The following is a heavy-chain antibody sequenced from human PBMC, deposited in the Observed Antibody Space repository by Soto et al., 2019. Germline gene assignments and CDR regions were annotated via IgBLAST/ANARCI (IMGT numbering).Heavy chain of an antibody. CDR1: GYTFSSYY. V-gene: IGHV1-46*01. CDR3: ARASGSSYWFEP. D-gene: IGHD1-26*01. Sequence: ASVKVSCKASGYTFSSYYMNWVRQAPGQGLEWLGIINPSGGYTNYAQKLQGRVTMTTDTSTSTAYMELRSLRSDDTAVYYCARASGSSYWFEPWGQGTLVTVSS. CDR2: INPSGGYT. J-gene: IGHJ5*02.